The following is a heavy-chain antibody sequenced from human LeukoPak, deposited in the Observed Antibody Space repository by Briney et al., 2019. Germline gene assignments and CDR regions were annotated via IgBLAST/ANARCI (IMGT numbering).Heavy chain of an antibody. CDR2: IYYSGST. D-gene: IGHD6-19*01. CDR1: GGSISSYY. CDR3: ARHGRVFSMAYSSGWYRYYYYMDV. Sequence: SETLSLTCTVSGGSISSYYWSWIRQPPGKGLEWIGYIYYSGSTNYNPSLKSRVTISVDTSKNQFSLKLSSVTAADTAVYYCARHGRVFSMAYSSGWYRYYYYMDVWGKGTTVTVSS. V-gene: IGHV4-59*01. J-gene: IGHJ6*03.